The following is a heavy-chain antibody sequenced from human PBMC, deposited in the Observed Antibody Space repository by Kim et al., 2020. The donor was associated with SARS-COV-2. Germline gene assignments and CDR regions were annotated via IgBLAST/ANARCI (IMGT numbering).Heavy chain of an antibody. CDR2: IYWDDDK. V-gene: IGHV2-5*02. CDR3: AHSAEQLLDVGSGSYRAFDI. J-gene: IGHJ3*02. CDR1: GFSLSTSGVG. Sequence: SGPTLVKPTQTLTLTCTFSGFSLSTSGVGVGWIRQPPGKALEWLALIYWDDDKRYSPSLKSRLTITKDTSKNQVVLTMTNMDPVDTATYYCAHSAEQLLDVGSGSYRAFDIWGQGTMVTVSS. D-gene: IGHD3-10*01.